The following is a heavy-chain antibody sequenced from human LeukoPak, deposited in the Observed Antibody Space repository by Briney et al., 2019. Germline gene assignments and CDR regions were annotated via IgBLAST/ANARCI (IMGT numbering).Heavy chain of an antibody. J-gene: IGHJ4*02. CDR2: ISQSGNT. D-gene: IGHD3-16*01. Sequence: SETLSLTCTVSGYSISSGYYWGWIRQPPGKGLEWLGSISQSGNTYNNPSLKSRVTLSVDTSKNQASLKLTSVSAADTAVYYCARSEINDYFKYWGPGILVTVST. CDR1: GYSISSGYY. CDR3: ARSEINDYFKY. V-gene: IGHV4-38-2*02.